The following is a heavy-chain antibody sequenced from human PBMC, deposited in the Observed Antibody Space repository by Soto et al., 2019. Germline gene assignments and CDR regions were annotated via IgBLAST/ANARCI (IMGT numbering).Heavy chain of an antibody. D-gene: IGHD3-22*01. CDR3: AKNPGYYYDSTGYHFDY. V-gene: IGHV3-23*01. Sequence: GGSLRLSCAASEFTFSNYAMSWVRQAPGKGLEWVSAISYGGGTTYYADSVKGRLTISRDNSKNTLYLQMNSLRAEDTAVYYCAKNPGYYYDSTGYHFDYWGQGT. CDR1: EFTFSNYA. CDR2: ISYGGGTT. J-gene: IGHJ4*02.